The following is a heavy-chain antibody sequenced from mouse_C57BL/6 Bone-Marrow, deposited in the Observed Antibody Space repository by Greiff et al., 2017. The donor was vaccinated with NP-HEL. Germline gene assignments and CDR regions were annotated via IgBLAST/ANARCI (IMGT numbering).Heavy chain of an antibody. CDR1: GYAFSSSW. V-gene: IGHV1-82*01. J-gene: IGHJ2*01. Sequence: VQLQQSGPELVKPGASEKISCKASGYAFSSSWMNWVKQRPGKGLEWIGRIYPGDGDTNYNGKFKGKATLTADKSSSTAYMQLSSLTSEDSAVYFCARTSYYGNEDYFDYWGQGTTLTVSS. CDR2: IYPGDGDT. D-gene: IGHD2-10*01. CDR3: ARTSYYGNEDYFDY.